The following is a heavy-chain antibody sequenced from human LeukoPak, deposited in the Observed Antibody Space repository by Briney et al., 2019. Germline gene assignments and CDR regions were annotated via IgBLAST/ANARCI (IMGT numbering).Heavy chain of an antibody. CDR3: TRTGNWNYVGDYYYYMDV. D-gene: IGHD1-7*01. J-gene: IGHJ6*03. Sequence: GASVKVSCKASGYTFTGYYMHWVRQAPGQGLEWMGWINPNSGGTNYAQKFQGRVTMTRDTSISTAYMELSRLRSDDTAVYYCTRTGNWNYVGDYYYYMDVWGKGTTVTVSS. V-gene: IGHV1-2*02. CDR2: INPNSGGT. CDR1: GYTFTGYY.